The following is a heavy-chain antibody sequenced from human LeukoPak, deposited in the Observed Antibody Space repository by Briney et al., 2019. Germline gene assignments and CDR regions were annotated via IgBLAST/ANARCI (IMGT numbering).Heavy chain of an antibody. D-gene: IGHD6-19*01. V-gene: IGHV3-53*04. Sequence: GGSLRLSCVASGFTVSSNYMSWVRQAPGEGLEWVSVIYSAGNTYYADSVKGRFTISRHNSENTLYLHMNSLRVEDTAVYFCARGGTPGYSSGRIDYWGQGTLVTVSS. CDR3: ARGGTPGYSSGRIDY. CDR2: IYSAGNT. CDR1: GFTVSSNY. J-gene: IGHJ4*02.